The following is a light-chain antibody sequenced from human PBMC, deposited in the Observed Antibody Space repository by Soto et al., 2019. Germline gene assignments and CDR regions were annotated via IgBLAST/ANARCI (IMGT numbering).Light chain of an antibody. CDR2: HAS. CDR1: QSINNN. CDR3: QQYNDWPLT. V-gene: IGKV3-15*01. Sequence: EIVMTQSPATLSVSPGERATLSCRASQSINNNLAWYQQKPGQVPRLLIYHASTGATGIPARFSGSGPGTELTLTISSVQSEDFAVYYCQQYNDWPLTFGGGTKVEIK. J-gene: IGKJ4*01.